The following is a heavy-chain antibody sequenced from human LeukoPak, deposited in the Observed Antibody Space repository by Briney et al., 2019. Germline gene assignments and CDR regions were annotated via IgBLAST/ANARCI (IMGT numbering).Heavy chain of an antibody. CDR1: GFPFIGYW. CDR3: ARAAYMSSPDY. CDR2: IDNDGSST. D-gene: IGHD6-6*01. J-gene: IGHJ4*02. Sequence: GGALRLSCAASGFPFIGYWMVWGRQAPGKGPVGGSRIDNDGSSTTYADSVKGRFTISRDNAKNTLYLQMSSLRGEDTAVYYCARAAYMSSPDYWGQGTLVTVSS. V-gene: IGHV3-74*01.